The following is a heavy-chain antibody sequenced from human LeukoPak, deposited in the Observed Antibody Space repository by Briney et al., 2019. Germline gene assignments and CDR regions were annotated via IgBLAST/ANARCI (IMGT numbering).Heavy chain of an antibody. V-gene: IGHV4-34*01. CDR3: ARPSLRGSYTGYFDY. CDR1: GGSFSGYY. J-gene: IGHJ4*02. D-gene: IGHD1-26*01. Sequence: PSGTLSLTCAVYGGSFSGYYWSWIRQPPGKGLEWIGEINHSGSTNYNPSLKSRVTIPVDTSKNQFSLKLSSVTAADTAVYYCARPSLRGSYTGYFDYWGQGTLVTVSS. CDR2: INHSGST.